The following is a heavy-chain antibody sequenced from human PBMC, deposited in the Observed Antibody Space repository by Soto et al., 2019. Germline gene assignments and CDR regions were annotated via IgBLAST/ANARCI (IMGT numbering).Heavy chain of an antibody. CDR2: IFHSGTT. V-gene: IGHV4-38-2*02. D-gene: IGHD2-21*01. CDR3: ARDTTYMVVPYYYYYGMDV. CDR1: GYSINSGYY. J-gene: IGHJ6*02. Sequence: TLSLTCAVSGYSINSGYYWGWIRQPPGKGLEWIGSIFHSGTTYYNPSLKSRVTISVDTSKNQFSLTLDSVTAADTAVYYCARDTTYMVVPYYYYYGMDVWGQGTTVTVSS.